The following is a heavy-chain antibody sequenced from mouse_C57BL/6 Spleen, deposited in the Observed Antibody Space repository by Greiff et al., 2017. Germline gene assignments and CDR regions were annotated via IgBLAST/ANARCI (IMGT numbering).Heavy chain of an antibody. CDR3: SRGDSNSYYYAMDY. CDR2: FHPYNDDT. V-gene: IGHV1-47*01. J-gene: IGHJ4*01. Sequence: VQLQQSGAELVKPGASVKISCKASGYTFTTYPIEWMKQNHGKRLEWIGNFHPYNDDTKYNEKFKGKATLTVEKSYSTVYLELSRLTSDDSAVYYYSRGDSNSYYYAMDYWGQGTSVTVSS. CDR1: GYTFTTYP. D-gene: IGHD2-5*01.